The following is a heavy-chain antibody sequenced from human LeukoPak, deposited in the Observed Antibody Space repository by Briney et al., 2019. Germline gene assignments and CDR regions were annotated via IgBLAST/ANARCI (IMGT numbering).Heavy chain of an antibody. J-gene: IGHJ5*02. Sequence: PGGSLRLSCAASEFTFSSYSMSWVRQAPGKGLEWVSYISSTASSIYCADSVKGRFTISRDNAKNSLYLQMNSLRAEDTAVYYCARDVTYHGGDWFDPWGQGTLVTVSS. D-gene: IGHD4-23*01. V-gene: IGHV3-48*04. CDR2: ISSTASSI. CDR1: EFTFSSYS. CDR3: ARDVTYHGGDWFDP.